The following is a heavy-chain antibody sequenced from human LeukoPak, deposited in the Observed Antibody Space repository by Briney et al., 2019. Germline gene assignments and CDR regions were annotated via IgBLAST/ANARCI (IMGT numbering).Heavy chain of an antibody. CDR2: IIPIFGTA. CDR1: GGTFSSYA. Sequence: EASVKVSCKASGGTFSSYAISWVRQAPGQGLEWMGGIIPIFGTANYAQKFQGRVTITTDESTSTAYMELSSLRSEDTAVYYCAREWGDIVVVPAAHTLGYWGQGTLVTVSS. V-gene: IGHV1-69*05. CDR3: AREWGDIVVVPAAHTLGY. D-gene: IGHD2-2*01. J-gene: IGHJ4*02.